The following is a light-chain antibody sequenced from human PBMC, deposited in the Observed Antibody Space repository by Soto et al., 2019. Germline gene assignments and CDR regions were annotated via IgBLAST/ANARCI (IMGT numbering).Light chain of an antibody. CDR3: QQRADWPIT. J-gene: IGKJ5*01. CDR2: DAS. Sequence: EIVLPQSPATLSLSPGESAPLSCRASQYIPIYLAWYQQKPGQAPRLLIYDASNRATGIPARFSGSGSGTDFTLTISSLEPDEFAVYYCQQRADWPITVGQGTRLEIK. CDR1: QYIPIY. V-gene: IGKV3-11*01.